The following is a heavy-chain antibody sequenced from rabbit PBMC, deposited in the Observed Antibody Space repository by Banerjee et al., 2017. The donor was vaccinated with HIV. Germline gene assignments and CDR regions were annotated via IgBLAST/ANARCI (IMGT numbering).Heavy chain of an antibody. D-gene: IGHD1-1*01. CDR1: GFSFSSNA. CDR3: ARRAYARSSGYWYYFNL. J-gene: IGHJ4*01. Sequence: QEQLVESGGGLVQPEGSLTLTCTASGFSFSSNAMCWVRQAPGKGPEWIACIYNGDGSTYYANWVNGRFSISRSTSLNTVTLQMTSLTAADTATYFCARRAYARSSGYWYYFNLWGPGTLVTVS. V-gene: IGHV1S47*01. CDR2: IYNGDGST.